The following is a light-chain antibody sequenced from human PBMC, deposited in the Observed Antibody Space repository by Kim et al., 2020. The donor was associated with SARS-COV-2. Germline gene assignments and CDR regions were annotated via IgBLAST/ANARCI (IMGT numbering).Light chain of an antibody. CDR3: AAWDDSLNIYV. V-gene: IGLV1-44*01. J-gene: IGLJ1*01. CDR1: SSNIGSNS. Sequence: QSVLTQPPSASGTPGQRVIISSSGSSSNIGSNSVNWYLQLPGTAPKLLIYNNDQWPSGVPDRFSASKSGTSASLAISGLQSEDEADYYCAAWDDSLNIYVFGTGTKVTVL. CDR2: NND.